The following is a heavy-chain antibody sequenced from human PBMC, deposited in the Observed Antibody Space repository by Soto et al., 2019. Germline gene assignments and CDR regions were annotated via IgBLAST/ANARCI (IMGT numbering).Heavy chain of an antibody. J-gene: IGHJ4*02. CDR3: ARCGFTAYDKEFDY. CDR2: IYHSGNT. V-gene: IGHV4-4*02. D-gene: IGHD5-12*01. Sequence: QVQLQESGPGLVKPSGSLSLTCAVSGDSFSSSHWWRWVRQPPGKGLEWIGEIYHSGNTNYNPSLKSRVTISIDKSKNQCSLKLSSVTAADTAVYYCARCGFTAYDKEFDYWGQGTLVTVSS. CDR1: GDSFSSSHW.